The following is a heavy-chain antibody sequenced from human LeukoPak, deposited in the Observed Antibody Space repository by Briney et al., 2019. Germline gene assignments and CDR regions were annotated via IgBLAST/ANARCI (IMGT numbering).Heavy chain of an antibody. D-gene: IGHD2-2*02. CDR1: GFTFSDYY. J-gene: IGHJ3*02. V-gene: IGHV3-11*04. Sequence: GGSLRLSCAASGFTFSDYYMSWIRQAPGKGLEWVSYISSSGSTIYYADSVKGRFTISRDNSKNTLYLQMNSLRAEDTAVYYCAKDEGSTSCYRCEWDAFDIWGQGTMVTVSS. CDR3: AKDEGSTSCYRCEWDAFDI. CDR2: ISSSGSTI.